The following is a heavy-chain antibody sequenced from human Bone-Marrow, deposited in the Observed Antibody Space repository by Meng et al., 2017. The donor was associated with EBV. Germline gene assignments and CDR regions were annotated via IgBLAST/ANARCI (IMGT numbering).Heavy chain of an antibody. J-gene: IGHJ4*02. Sequence: QGQVGQSGAGVKKPGSSVKVSCKTSGGTFRSDAISWVRQGPGQGLEWMGGLIPMSGAPHYAQKFQDRVTITADESTSTHYMDLSGLRSEDTAVYYCASESGRGFTPDYWGQGTLVTVSS. D-gene: IGHD3-10*01. CDR2: LIPMSGAP. V-gene: IGHV1-69*01. CDR1: GGTFRSDA. CDR3: ASESGRGFTPDY.